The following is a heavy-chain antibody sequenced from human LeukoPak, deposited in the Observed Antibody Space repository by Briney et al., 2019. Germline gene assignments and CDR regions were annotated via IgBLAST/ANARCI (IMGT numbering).Heavy chain of an antibody. V-gene: IGHV4-34*01. CDR3: ARGTPLLMDGGSPAR. CDR2: INHSGST. Sequence: PSETLSLTCAVYGGSFSGYYWSWIRQPPGKGLEWIGEINHSGSTNYNPSLKSRVTISVDTSKNQFSLKLSSVTAADTAVYYCARGTPLLMDGGSPARWGQGTLVTVSS. D-gene: IGHD1-26*01. CDR1: GGSFSGYY. J-gene: IGHJ4*02.